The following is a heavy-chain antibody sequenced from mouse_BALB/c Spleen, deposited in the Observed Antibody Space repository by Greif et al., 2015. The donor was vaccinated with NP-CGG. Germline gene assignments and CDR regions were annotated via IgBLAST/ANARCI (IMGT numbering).Heavy chain of an antibody. D-gene: IGHD2-4*01. J-gene: IGHJ4*01. V-gene: IGHV5-9-4*01. CDR3: ARDKRIYYDYDEGYAMDY. CDR1: GFTFSSYA. CDR2: ISSGGSYT. Sequence: EVHLVESGGGLVKPGGSLILSCAASGFTFSSYAMSWVRQSPEKRLEWVAEISSGGSYTYYPDTVTGRFTISRDNAKNTLYLEMSSLRSEDTAMYYCARDKRIYYDYDEGYAMDYWGQGTSVTVSS.